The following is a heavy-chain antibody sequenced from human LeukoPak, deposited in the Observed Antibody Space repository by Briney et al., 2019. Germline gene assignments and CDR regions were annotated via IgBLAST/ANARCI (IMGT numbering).Heavy chain of an antibody. CDR3: ATERRMNSGRHPFTGARGPYFQH. V-gene: IGHV1-8*01. CDR1: GCTFTSYD. D-gene: IGHD1-26*01. Sequence: ASVKVSCKASGCTFTSYDINWVRQPTGQGLEWMGWMNPNSGNTGYAQKFQGRVTITRNTSISTAYMELSSLRSEDTAVYYCATERRMNSGRHPFTGARGPYFQHWGQGTLVTVSS. CDR2: MNPNSGNT. J-gene: IGHJ1*01.